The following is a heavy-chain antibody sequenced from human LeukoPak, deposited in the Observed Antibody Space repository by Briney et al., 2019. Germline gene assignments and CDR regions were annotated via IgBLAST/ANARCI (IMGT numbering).Heavy chain of an antibody. CDR1: GYTFTGYY. J-gene: IGHJ6*03. Sequence: GASVKVSCKASGYTFTGYYMHWVRQAPGQGLEWMGWINPNSGGTNYAQKFQGRVIMTRDTSISTAYMELSRLRSDDTAVYYCARDPRQGYSYGKDYYYYMDVWGKGTTVTVSS. D-gene: IGHD5-18*01. V-gene: IGHV1-2*02. CDR2: INPNSGGT. CDR3: ARDPRQGYSYGKDYYYYMDV.